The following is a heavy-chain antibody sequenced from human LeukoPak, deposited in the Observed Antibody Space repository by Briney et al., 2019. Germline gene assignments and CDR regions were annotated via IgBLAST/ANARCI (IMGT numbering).Heavy chain of an antibody. CDR1: GFTFSRYS. J-gene: IGHJ4*02. CDR3: ARDYREYSGYNEGSFDY. V-gene: IGHV3-21*01. D-gene: IGHD5-12*01. CDR2: ISTSSSYI. Sequence: GGSLRLSCAPSGFTFSRYSMNWVRQAPGKGLEWVSSISTSSSYIYYADSVKGRFTISRDNAKNSLYLQMNSLRAEDTAAYYCARDYREYSGYNEGSFDYWGQGTLATVSS.